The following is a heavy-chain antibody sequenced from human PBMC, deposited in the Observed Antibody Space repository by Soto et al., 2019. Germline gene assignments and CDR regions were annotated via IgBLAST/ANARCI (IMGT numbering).Heavy chain of an antibody. CDR3: ASTRGRQQLAPHDY. Sequence: QVQLVQSGAEVKKPGSSVKVSCKASGGTFSSYTISWVRQAPGQGLEWMGRIIPILGIANYAQKFQGRVTITADKSTSTADMELSSLRSEDTAVYYGASTRGRQQLAPHDYWGQGTLVTVSS. D-gene: IGHD6-13*01. CDR1: GGTFSSYT. V-gene: IGHV1-69*02. J-gene: IGHJ4*02. CDR2: IIPILGIA.